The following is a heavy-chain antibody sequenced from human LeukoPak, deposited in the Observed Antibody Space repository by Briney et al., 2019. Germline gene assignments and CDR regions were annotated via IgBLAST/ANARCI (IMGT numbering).Heavy chain of an antibody. Sequence: GESLKISCKGSGYSFTTYWIGWVRQMPGKGLEWMGIIYPGDSETRYSPSFQGQVTISADKSISTAYLQWSTLKASDSAMYYCARREWFGVDYWGQGTLVTVSS. D-gene: IGHD3-10*01. J-gene: IGHJ4*02. CDR2: IYPGDSET. CDR1: GYSFTTYW. V-gene: IGHV5-51*01. CDR3: ARREWFGVDY.